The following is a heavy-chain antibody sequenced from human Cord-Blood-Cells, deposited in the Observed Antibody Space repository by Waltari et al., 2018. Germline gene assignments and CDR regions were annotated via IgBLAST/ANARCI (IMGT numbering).Heavy chain of an antibody. CDR2: ISWNSGSI. J-gene: IGHJ4*02. D-gene: IGHD6-13*01. Sequence: GGLVQPGRSLRLSCVASGFTFDDYAMHWVRQAPGKGLEWVSGISWNSGSIGYADSVKGRFTISRDNAKNSLYLQMNSLRAEDTALYYCAKDSIAAAVDPYYFDYWGQGTLVTVSS. V-gene: IGHV3-9*01. CDR3: AKDSIAAAVDPYYFDY. CDR1: GFTFDDYA.